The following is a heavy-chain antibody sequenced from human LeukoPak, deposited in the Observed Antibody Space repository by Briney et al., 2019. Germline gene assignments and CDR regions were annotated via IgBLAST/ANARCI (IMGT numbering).Heavy chain of an antibody. CDR1: GGSVSNYY. V-gene: IGHV4-59*02. D-gene: IGHD6-19*01. Sequence: SETLSLTCIVSGGSVSNYYWSWIRQPPGKGLEWIGYIYYSGSTNYNPSLKSRVTISVDTSKNQFSLKLSSVTAADTAVYYCARVMAVAGRDAFDIWGQGTMVTVSS. CDR2: IYYSGST. CDR3: ARVMAVAGRDAFDI. J-gene: IGHJ3*02.